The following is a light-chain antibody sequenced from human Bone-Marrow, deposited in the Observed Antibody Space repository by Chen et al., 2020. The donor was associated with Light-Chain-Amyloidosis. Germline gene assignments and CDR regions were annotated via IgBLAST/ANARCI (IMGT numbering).Light chain of an antibody. Sequence: QSALTQPASVSGSPGQSTTTPCTGSSSNVGSYNLVSWYQQHPGKVPKLRIYEVTQRPSGVSDRFSGSKSGNTASLTISGLQAEDEADYYCCSYRGSNTWVFGGGTKLTVL. CDR3: CSYRGSNTWV. CDR2: EVT. V-gene: IGLV2-23*02. J-gene: IGLJ3*02. CDR1: SSNVGSYNL.